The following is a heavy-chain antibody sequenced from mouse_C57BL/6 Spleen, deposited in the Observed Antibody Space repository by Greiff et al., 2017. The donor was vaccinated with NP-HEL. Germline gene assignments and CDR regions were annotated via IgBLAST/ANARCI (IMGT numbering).Heavy chain of an antibody. J-gene: IGHJ4*01. CDR2: IDPSDSET. CDR3: ARVPLGYYAMDY. D-gene: IGHD3-3*01. CDR1: GYTFTSYW. V-gene: IGHV1-52*01. Sequence: LQQPGAELVRPGSSVKLSCKASGYTFTSYWMHWVKQRPIQGLEWIGNIDPSDSETHYNQKFKDKATLTVDKSSSTAYMQLSSLTSEDSAVYYCARVPLGYYAMDYWGQGTSVTVSS.